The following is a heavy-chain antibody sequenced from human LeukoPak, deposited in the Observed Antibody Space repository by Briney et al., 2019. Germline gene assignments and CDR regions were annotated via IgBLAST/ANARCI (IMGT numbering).Heavy chain of an antibody. D-gene: IGHD5-18*01. CDR1: GGSFNGYY. Sequence: PETLSLTCAVYGGSFNGYYRRWIRPPPGKGRAWIGEINHSESTNYHPSLKSRVTKSVDTSKNQLSLKLSSVTAAVTAVYYCARGRGWLIYSYGPYYFDYWGQGTLVTVSS. CDR2: INHSEST. J-gene: IGHJ4*02. V-gene: IGHV4-34*01. CDR3: ARGRGWLIYSYGPYYFDY.